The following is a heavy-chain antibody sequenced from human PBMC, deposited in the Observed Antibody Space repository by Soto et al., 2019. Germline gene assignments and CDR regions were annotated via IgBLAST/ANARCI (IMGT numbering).Heavy chain of an antibody. CDR1: GYPVTAYY. J-gene: IGHJ3*02. V-gene: IGHV1-2*02. Sequence: QLHLVQSGAVVKKPGASVTVSCSASGYPVTAYYMHWVRQAPGRGLDWMGGINPATGAAKYTQTFQGRVTMTRDTSTSTVFMELRGLTSENTAAFYCARGGGVGVAGSAAFDMWGQGTLVTVSS. D-gene: IGHD3-3*01. CDR2: INPATGAA. CDR3: ARGGGVGVAGSAAFDM.